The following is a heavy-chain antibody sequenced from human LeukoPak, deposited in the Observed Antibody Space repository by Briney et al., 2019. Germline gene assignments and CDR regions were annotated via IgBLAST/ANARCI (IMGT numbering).Heavy chain of an antibody. J-gene: IGHJ5*02. CDR2: MNPNSGNT. V-gene: IGHV1-8*01. CDR3: ARAANPLWFGDINWFDP. Sequence: ASVKVSRKASGYTFTSYDINWVRQATGQGLEWMGWMNPNSGNTGYAQKFQGRVTMTRNTSISTAYMELSSLRSEDTAVYYCARAANPLWFGDINWFDPWGQGTLVTVSS. CDR1: GYTFTSYD. D-gene: IGHD3-10*01.